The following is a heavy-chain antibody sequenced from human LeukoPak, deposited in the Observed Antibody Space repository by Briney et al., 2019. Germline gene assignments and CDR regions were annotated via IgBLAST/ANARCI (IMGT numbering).Heavy chain of an antibody. Sequence: SVKVSRKAAGYTFTSYAISWVRQAPGQGREWMGRMIPIFSIATYAQKYQGRVTITANKSTGKAYMELSSLRSEETAVYYCARDLGWFDPWGQGTLVTVSS. V-gene: IGHV1-69*04. CDR1: GYTFTSYA. D-gene: IGHD3-10*01. CDR2: MIPIFSIA. CDR3: ARDLGWFDP. J-gene: IGHJ5*02.